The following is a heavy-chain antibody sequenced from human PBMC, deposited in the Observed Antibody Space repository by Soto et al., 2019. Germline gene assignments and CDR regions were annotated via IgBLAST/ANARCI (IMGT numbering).Heavy chain of an antibody. CDR1: GFTFTSSV. V-gene: IGHV1-58*02. J-gene: IGHJ4*02. D-gene: IGHD3-3*01. CDR2: IVVGSGNT. CDR3: AARAEYDFWSGYPYFDY. Sequence: SVKVSCKASGFTFTSSVMQWVRQARGQRLEWIGWIVVGSGNTNYAQKFQERVTITRDMSTSTAYMELSSLRSEDTAVYYCAARAEYDFWSGYPYFDYWGQGTLVTVSS.